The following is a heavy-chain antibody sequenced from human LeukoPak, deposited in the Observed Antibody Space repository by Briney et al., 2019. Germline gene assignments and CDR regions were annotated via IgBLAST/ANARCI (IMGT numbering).Heavy chain of an antibody. CDR1: GYSISSGYY. Sequence: PSETLSLTCTVSGYSISSGYYWGWIRQPPGKGLEWIGSIYHTGSTYYSPSLRSRVTVSVDTSRNQFSLKLSSVTAADTAVYYCARTFFGDYGHGWYFDLWGRGTLVTVSS. D-gene: IGHD4-17*01. CDR3: ARTFFGDYGHGWYFDL. CDR2: IYHTGST. V-gene: IGHV4-38-2*02. J-gene: IGHJ2*01.